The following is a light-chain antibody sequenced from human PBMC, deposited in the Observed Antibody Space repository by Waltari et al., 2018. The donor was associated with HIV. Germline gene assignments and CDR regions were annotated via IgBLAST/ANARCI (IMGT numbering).Light chain of an antibody. J-gene: IGLJ2*01. Sequence: SYELTQPPSVSVSPVQTARINCSGDALPKQYAYWYQQKPGQAPVLVIYKDSERPSGIPERFSGSSSGTTVTLTISGVQAEDEADYYCQSADSSGTYVVFGGGTKLTVL. V-gene: IGLV3-25*03. CDR2: KDS. CDR1: ALPKQY. CDR3: QSADSSGTYVV.